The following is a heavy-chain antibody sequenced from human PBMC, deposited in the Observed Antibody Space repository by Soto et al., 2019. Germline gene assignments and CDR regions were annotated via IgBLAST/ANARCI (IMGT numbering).Heavy chain of an antibody. CDR2: IRSETYSYAT. CDR1: GFTFSGSA. CDR3: TRLESGGSCCSDY. V-gene: IGHV3-73*01. Sequence: GGSLRLSCAASGFTFSGSAVHWVRQASGKGLEWVGRIRSETYSYATAYAASVKGRFTISRDDSKNTAYLQMNSLKTEDTAVYYCTRLESGGSCCSDYWGQGTLVTVSS. J-gene: IGHJ4*02. D-gene: IGHD2-15*01.